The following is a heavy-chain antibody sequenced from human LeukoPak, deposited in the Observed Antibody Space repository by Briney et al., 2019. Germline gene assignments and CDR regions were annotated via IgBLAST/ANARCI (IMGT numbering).Heavy chain of an antibody. CDR1: GFIFSTIY. CDR2: IKQDGSEK. D-gene: IGHD1-26*01. V-gene: IGHV3-7*03. Sequence: GGSLRLSCAASGFIFSTIYMSWVRQAPGKGLEWVANIKQDGSEKYYVDSVKGRFTISRDNAKNSLYLQMNSLRAEDTAVYYCARDVGAKDYWGQGTLVTVSS. J-gene: IGHJ4*02. CDR3: ARDVGAKDY.